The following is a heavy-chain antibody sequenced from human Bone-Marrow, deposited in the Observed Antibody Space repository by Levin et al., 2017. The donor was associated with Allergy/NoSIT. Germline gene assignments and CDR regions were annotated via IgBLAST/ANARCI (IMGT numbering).Heavy chain of an antibody. CDR1: GGSINSAGYY. J-gene: IGHJ5*02. CDR3: ARDKYYGSGNTDWLDP. V-gene: IGHV4-31*03. D-gene: IGHD3-10*01. Sequence: KPGGSLRLSCTVSGGSINSAGYYWSWIRQFPGKGLEYIGYIYSSGGTYYNPSLKSRVSISLDTSKNHFSLKLNSVTAADTAVYFCARDKYYGSGNTDWLDPWGQGTLVTVSS. CDR2: IYSSGGT.